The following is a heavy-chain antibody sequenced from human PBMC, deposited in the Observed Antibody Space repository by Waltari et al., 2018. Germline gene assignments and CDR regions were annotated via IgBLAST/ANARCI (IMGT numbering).Heavy chain of an antibody. CDR1: GGTFSSYA. CDR2: IIPIFGTA. V-gene: IGHV1-69*01. CDR3: AREVTMIVPPGAYGMDV. D-gene: IGHD3-22*01. Sequence: QVQLVQSGAEVKKPGSSVKVSCKASGGTFSSYAISWVRQAPGQGLEWMGGIIPIFGTANYAQKFQGRVTITADESTSTADMELSSLRSEDTAVYYCAREVTMIVPPGAYGMDVWGQGTTVTVSS. J-gene: IGHJ6*02.